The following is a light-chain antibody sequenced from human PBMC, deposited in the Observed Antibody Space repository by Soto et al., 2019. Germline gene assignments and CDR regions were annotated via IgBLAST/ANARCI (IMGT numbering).Light chain of an antibody. CDR2: EGN. CDR3: CSYAGAPTYV. J-gene: IGLJ1*01. Sequence: QSALTQPASVSGSPGQSITISCTGTSSDVGSYNLVSWYQHHPGKAPKLMIYEGNNRPSGVSNRFSASKSGNTASLTISGLQAEDEADYYCCSYAGAPTYVFGTATKVTV. V-gene: IGLV2-23*01. CDR1: SSDVGSYNL.